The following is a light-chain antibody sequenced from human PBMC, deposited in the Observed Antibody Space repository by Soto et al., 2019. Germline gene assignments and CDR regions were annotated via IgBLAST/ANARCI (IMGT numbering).Light chain of an antibody. CDR1: SGSVSTSDY. Sequence: QTVVTQEPSFSVSPGGTVTLTCALTSGSVSTSDYPTWYQQTPDQAPRTLIYSTHIRSSGVPDRFSGSILGNKAALTITGAQADDEAHYYCVLYMGSGLWVFGGGTKVTVL. CDR3: VLYMGSGLWV. V-gene: IGLV8-61*01. J-gene: IGLJ3*02. CDR2: STH.